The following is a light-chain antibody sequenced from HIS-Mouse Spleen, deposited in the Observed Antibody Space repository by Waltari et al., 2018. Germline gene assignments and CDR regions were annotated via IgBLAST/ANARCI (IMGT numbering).Light chain of an antibody. Sequence: DIQMTQSPSTLSASVGDRVTITCRASQRISSWLAWYQQKPGKAPKLLIYKASSLESGVPLRFSGSGSGTEFTLTISSLQPDDFATYYCQQYNSYWTFGQGTKVEIK. J-gene: IGKJ1*01. CDR2: KAS. CDR1: QRISSW. V-gene: IGKV1-5*03. CDR3: QQYNSYWT.